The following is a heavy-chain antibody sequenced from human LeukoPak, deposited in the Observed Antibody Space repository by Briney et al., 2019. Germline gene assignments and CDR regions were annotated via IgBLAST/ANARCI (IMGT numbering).Heavy chain of an antibody. CDR3: AKDWGMGDQLLRIDY. CDR1: GFTFSTYA. J-gene: IGHJ4*02. CDR2: ISGSGVST. Sequence: GGSLRLSCTASGFTFSTYAMNWVRQAPGKGLEWVSGISGSGVSTYYADSVKGGFTISRDNSNNTLYLQMSSLGAEDTAVYYCAKDWGMGDQLLRIDYWGQGTLVTVSS. D-gene: IGHD2-2*01. V-gene: IGHV3-23*01.